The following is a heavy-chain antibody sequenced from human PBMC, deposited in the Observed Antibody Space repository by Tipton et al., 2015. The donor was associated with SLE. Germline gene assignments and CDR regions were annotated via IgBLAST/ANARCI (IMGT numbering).Heavy chain of an antibody. CDR3: ARLWGDSLWGHIDY. CDR2: IYYSGST. V-gene: IGHV4-59*12. CDR1: GGSISSYY. D-gene: IGHD3-10*01. J-gene: IGHJ4*02. Sequence: LRLSCTVSGGSISSYYWSWIRQPPGKGLEWIGYIYYSGSTNYNPSLKSRVTISVDTSKNQFSLKLSSVTAADTAVYYCARLWGDSLWGHIDYWGQGTLVTVSS.